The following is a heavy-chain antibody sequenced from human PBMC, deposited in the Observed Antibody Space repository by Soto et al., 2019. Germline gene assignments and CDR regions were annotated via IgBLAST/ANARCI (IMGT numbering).Heavy chain of an antibody. D-gene: IGHD6-19*01. CDR2: IKPDGSEE. J-gene: IGHJ4*02. V-gene: IGHV3-7*03. Sequence: AGGSLRLSCEASGLIFSSYWMSWVRQAPGKGLEWVANIKPDGSEEGYADSVRGRFTISRDNAKNSLYLQMNSLRAEDTALYYCAKATHSSGSQSDYWGQGTLVTVSS. CDR1: GLIFSSYW. CDR3: AKATHSSGSQSDY.